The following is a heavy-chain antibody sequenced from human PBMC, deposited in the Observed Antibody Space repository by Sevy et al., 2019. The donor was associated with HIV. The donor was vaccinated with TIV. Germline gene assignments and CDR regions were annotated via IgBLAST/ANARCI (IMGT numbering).Heavy chain of an antibody. Sequence: GGSLRLSCAASGFIFSNSWMGWVRQAPGRGLECVAAIKPDGSDKYYVDSVKGRFIVSRANAKNSLFLQMNSLRDEDTGVYYWGGGGGGHWGQGALVTVSS. V-gene: IGHV3-7*04. CDR3: GGGGGGH. D-gene: IGHD3-16*01. CDR1: GFIFSNSW. CDR2: IKPDGSDK. J-gene: IGHJ4*02.